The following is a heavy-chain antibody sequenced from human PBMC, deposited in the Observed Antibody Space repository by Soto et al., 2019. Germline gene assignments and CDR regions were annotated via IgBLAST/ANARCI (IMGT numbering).Heavy chain of an antibody. D-gene: IGHD3-10*01. Sequence: TLSPTCPVSGGSINNGDYSLSCVRQHPWSGLELSGHIYYSGTTYYNPSLKSRVTMSVDPSNNQFSLKLSSVTAADSAVYYCAGAYYIMEGYFEYWSQGTLVTVSS. CDR1: GGSINNGDYS. CDR3: AGAYYIMEGYFEY. CDR2: IYYSGTT. V-gene: IGHV4-31*03. J-gene: IGHJ4*02.